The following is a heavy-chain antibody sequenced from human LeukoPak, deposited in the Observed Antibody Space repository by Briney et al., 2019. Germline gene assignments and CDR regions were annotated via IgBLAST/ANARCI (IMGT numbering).Heavy chain of an antibody. CDR3: AREGTRGSTHAFDI. Sequence: ASVKVSCKPSGYTFTNYYMHWVRQAPGQGLEWMGIINPSGGRTSDARKFQGRVTMTRDPSTSLVYMELSSLRSEDTAVYYCAREGTRGSTHAFDIWGQGTIVTVSS. J-gene: IGHJ3*02. CDR1: GYTFTNYY. CDR2: INPSGGRT. V-gene: IGHV1-46*01. D-gene: IGHD1-7*01.